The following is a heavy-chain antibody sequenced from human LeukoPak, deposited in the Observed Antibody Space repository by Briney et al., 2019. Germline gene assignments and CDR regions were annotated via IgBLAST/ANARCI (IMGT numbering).Heavy chain of an antibody. V-gene: IGHV3-48*02. CDR1: GFTVSIYS. D-gene: IGHD3-22*01. Sequence: PGGSLRLSCAASGFTVSIYSMNWVRQAPGKGLEWVSYISSRSNIIHYADSVKGRFTISRDNAKNSLSLQMNSLRDEDTAVYYCARDYDTTGRAFDIWGQGTMVTVSS. J-gene: IGHJ3*02. CDR2: ISSRSNII. CDR3: ARDYDTTGRAFDI.